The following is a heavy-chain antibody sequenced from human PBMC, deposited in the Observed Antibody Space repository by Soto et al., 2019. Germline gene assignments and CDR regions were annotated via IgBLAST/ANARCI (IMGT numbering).Heavy chain of an antibody. CDR3: ARDLHSSGYYDYYYYGMDV. CDR1: GGPFSSYT. D-gene: IGHD3-22*01. CDR2: IIPILGIA. Sequence: GASVKVSCKASGGPFSSYTISWVRQAPGQGLEWMGRIIPILGIANYAQKFQGRVTITADKSTSTAYMELSSLRSEDTAVYYCARDLHSSGYYDYYYYGMDVWGQGTTVTVSS. J-gene: IGHJ6*02. V-gene: IGHV1-69*04.